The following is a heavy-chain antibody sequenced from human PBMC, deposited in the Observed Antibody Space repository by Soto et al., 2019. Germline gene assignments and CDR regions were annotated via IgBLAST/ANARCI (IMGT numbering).Heavy chain of an antibody. V-gene: IGHV4-30-2*01. CDR3: ARGNDYVFDY. D-gene: IGHD4-17*01. Sequence: PSETLSLTCAVSGGSISSGGYSWSWIRQPPGKGLEWIGYIYHSGSTYYNPSLKSRVTISVDRSKNQFSLKLSSVTAADTAVYYCARGNDYVFDYWGQGTLVTVSS. CDR2: IYHSGST. J-gene: IGHJ4*02. CDR1: GGSISSGGYS.